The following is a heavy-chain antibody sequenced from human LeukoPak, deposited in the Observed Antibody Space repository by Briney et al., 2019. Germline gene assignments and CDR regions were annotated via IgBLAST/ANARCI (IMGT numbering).Heavy chain of an antibody. CDR2: IYYSGST. CDR3: ARAVATLYTWDY. J-gene: IGHJ4*02. CDR1: GGSISSSSYY. V-gene: IGHV4-39*07. D-gene: IGHD5-12*01. Sequence: SETLSLTCTVSGGSISSSSYYWGWTRQPPGKGLEWIGSIYYSGSTYYNPSLKSRVTISVDTSKNQFSLKLSSVTAADTAVYYCARAVATLYTWDYWGQGTLVTVSS.